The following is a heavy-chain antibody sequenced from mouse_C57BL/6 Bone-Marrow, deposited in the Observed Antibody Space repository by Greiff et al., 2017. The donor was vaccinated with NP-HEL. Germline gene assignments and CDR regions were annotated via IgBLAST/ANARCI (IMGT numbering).Heavy chain of an antibody. Sequence: QVQLKESGAELARPGASVKLSCKASGYTFPSYGISWVKQRPGQGLEWIGEIYPRSGNTYYNEKFKGKATLTADKSSSTAYMELRRLTSEDSAVYFCARYYYGGSQSAGFAYWGQGTLVTVSA. J-gene: IGHJ3*01. CDR3: ARYYYGGSQSAGFAY. D-gene: IGHD1-1*01. CDR1: GYTFPSYG. CDR2: IYPRSGNT. V-gene: IGHV1-81*01.